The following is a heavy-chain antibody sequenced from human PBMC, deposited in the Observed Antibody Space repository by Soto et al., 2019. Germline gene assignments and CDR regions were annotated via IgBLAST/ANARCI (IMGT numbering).Heavy chain of an antibody. J-gene: IGHJ5*02. Sequence: SETLSLTCSVSGGSIRSYYWSWIRQPPGRGLEWIGFIHLSGSTKYNPSLESRVTLSVDTSQNQLSLRLRSVTAADTAVYYCARESAGSGKNNWFDPWGQGSLVTVSS. D-gene: IGHD3-10*01. CDR3: ARESAGSGKNNWFDP. V-gene: IGHV4-59*01. CDR2: IHLSGST. CDR1: GGSIRSYY.